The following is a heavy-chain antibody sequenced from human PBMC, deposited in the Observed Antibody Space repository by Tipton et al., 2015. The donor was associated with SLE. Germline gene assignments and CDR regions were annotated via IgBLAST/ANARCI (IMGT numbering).Heavy chain of an antibody. CDR2: ISAYNGNT. CDR3: ARDQYYYGSGTYPF. J-gene: IGHJ4*02. V-gene: IGHV1-18*04. CDR1: GYTFTGYF. D-gene: IGHD3-10*01. Sequence: QVQLVQSGAEVKKPGASVKVSCKASGYTFTGYFIHWVRQAPGQGLEWMGWISAYNGNTHFARKFQGRVSMTTDTSTSTAYMELTSLKSDDTAVYYCARDQYYYGSGTYPFWGQGTRVTVSS.